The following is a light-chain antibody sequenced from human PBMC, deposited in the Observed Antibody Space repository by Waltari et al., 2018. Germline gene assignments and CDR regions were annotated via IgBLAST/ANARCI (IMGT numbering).Light chain of an antibody. CDR3: CSYAGGGSLI. V-gene: IGLV2-23*02. CDR1: RSIIGKYKL. Sequence: QSALTQPASLSGSPGQSITIPCTGARSIIGKYKLISWYQLSPGKAPNLVIFEVYKRPSGASIRFSGAKSGNTASLTISGLQADDEGDYYCCSYAGGGSLIFGGGTKLTV. J-gene: IGLJ2*01. CDR2: EVY.